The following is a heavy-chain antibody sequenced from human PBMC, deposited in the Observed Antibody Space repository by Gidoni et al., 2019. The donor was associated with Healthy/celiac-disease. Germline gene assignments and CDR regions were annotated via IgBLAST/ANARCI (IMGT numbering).Heavy chain of an antibody. V-gene: IGHV3-33*01. D-gene: IGHD5-12*01. CDR1: GFTFSSYG. Sequence: QVQLLASGGGVVQPGRSLRLSCAASGFTFSSYGMHWVRQAPGKGLEWVAVIWYDGSNKYYADSVKGRFTISRDNSKNTLYLQMNSLRAEDTAVYYCAREERDGYKDPWGQGTLVTVSS. J-gene: IGHJ5*02. CDR2: IWYDGSNK. CDR3: AREERDGYKDP.